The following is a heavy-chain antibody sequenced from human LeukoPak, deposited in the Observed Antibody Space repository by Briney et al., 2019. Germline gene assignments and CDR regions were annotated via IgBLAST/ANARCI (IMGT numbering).Heavy chain of an antibody. V-gene: IGHV3-7*01. J-gene: IGHJ4*02. CDR2: IKRDGNDK. Sequence: PGGSLRLSCATSGFTFSSNCLSWVRQAPGKGLDWVASIKRDGNDKYYVDSVKGRFSISRDNAKNSLYLQMNSLRAEDTAVYYCARGCLQPDYWGQGTLATVSS. D-gene: IGHD5-24*01. CDR3: ARGCLQPDY. CDR1: GFTFSSNC.